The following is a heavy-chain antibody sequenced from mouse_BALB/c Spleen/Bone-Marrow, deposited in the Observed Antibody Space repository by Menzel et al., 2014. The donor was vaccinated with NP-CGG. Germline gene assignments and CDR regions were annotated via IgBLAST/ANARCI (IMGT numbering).Heavy chain of an antibody. CDR1: GYTFTSYY. J-gene: IGHJ3*01. CDR3: TSFAY. Sequence: QVQLQQSGAELVKPGASVKLSCKASGYTFTSYYMYWVKQRPGQGLEWIGEINPSNGGTNFSEKFKSKATLTVDKSSSTAYMQLSSLTSEDSAVYYCTSFAYWGQGTLVTVSA. V-gene: IGHV1S81*02. CDR2: INPSNGGT.